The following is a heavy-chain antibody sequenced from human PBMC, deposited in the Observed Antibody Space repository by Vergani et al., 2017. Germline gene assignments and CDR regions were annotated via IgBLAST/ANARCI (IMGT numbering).Heavy chain of an antibody. CDR3: SVAVAGDFDY. CDR1: GGTFSSYT. Sequence: QVQLLQSGAAVRKPGSSVKVSCKASGGTFSSYTISWVRQAPGQGLEWMGRIIPILGIANYAQKFQGRVTITADKSTSTAYMELSSLRSEDTAVYYCSVAVAGDFDYWGQGTLVTVSS. V-gene: IGHV1-69*02. D-gene: IGHD6-19*01. CDR2: IIPILGIA. J-gene: IGHJ4*02.